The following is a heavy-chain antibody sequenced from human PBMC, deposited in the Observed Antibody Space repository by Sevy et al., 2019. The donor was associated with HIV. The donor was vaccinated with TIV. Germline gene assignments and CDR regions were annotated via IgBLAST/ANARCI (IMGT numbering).Heavy chain of an antibody. V-gene: IGHV4-61*02. CDR3: ARRGRGYFDF. J-gene: IGHJ4*02. Sequence: SETLSLTCAVSAGSISSGTYYWSWIRQPAGKALQWVGRIHTSGSTNYSPSLKSPVTISVDTSKHEFYLRLSSVTAADTAVYYCARRGRGYFDFWGQGTLVTVSS. CDR2: IHTSGST. D-gene: IGHD3-10*01. CDR1: AGSISSGTYY.